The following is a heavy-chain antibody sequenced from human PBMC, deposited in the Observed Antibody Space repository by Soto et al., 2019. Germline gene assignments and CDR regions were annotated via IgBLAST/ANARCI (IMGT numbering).Heavy chain of an antibody. Sequence: EVQLSESGGGLVQPGGSLTLSCAASGFTFSSYAMSWARQAPGKGLEWVSSISVSGATHYADSVKGRFTISRDNSKNSLYLQMNSMRADDTALYYCAKNYFFDSWAQGTLVTVCS. V-gene: IGHV3-23*01. CDR1: GFTFSSYA. J-gene: IGHJ4*02. CDR3: AKNYFFDS. CDR2: ISVSGAT.